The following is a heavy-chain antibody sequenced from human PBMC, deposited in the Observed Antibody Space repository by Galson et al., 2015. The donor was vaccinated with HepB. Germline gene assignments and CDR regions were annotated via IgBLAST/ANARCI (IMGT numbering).Heavy chain of an antibody. Sequence: SLRLSCAASGFTFSSYGMHWVRQAPGKGLEWVAVISYDGSNKYYADSVKGRFTISRDNSKNTLYLQMNSLRAGDTAVYYCAKDRYDFWSGYYYNWFDPWGQGTLVTVSS. D-gene: IGHD3-3*01. J-gene: IGHJ5*02. V-gene: IGHV3-30*18. CDR1: GFTFSSYG. CDR2: ISYDGSNK. CDR3: AKDRYDFWSGYYYNWFDP.